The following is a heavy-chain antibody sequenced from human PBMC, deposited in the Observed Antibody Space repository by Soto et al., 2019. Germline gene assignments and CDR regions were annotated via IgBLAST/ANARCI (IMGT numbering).Heavy chain of an antibody. J-gene: IGHJ3*02. CDR1: GFTFTTYA. D-gene: IGHD2-2*01. V-gene: IGHV3-23*01. Sequence: GSLRLSCAASGFTFTTYAMNWVRQAPGKGLEWVSAISGSGGSTYYADSVKGRFTISRDNSKNTIYMQMNSLRAEDWAVYYWAKRQGLGYCSSTTCPDAFDIGGQGTMVTVSS. CDR3: AKRQGLGYCSSTTCPDAFDI. CDR2: ISGSGGST.